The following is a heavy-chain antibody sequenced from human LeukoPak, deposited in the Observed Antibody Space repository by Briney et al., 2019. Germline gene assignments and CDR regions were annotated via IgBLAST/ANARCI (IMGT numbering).Heavy chain of an antibody. CDR3: AKRMISMIVVVNDAFDI. J-gene: IGHJ3*02. D-gene: IGHD3-22*01. CDR2: IWYDGSDK. V-gene: IGHV3-33*06. CDR1: GFTFSTYG. Sequence: GRSLRLSCAAAGFTFSTYGMHWLRQAPGKGLEWVALIWYDGSDKYYADSVKGRFTISRDNSKNTLYLQMNSLRAEDTAVYYCAKRMISMIVVVNDAFDIWGQGTMVTVSS.